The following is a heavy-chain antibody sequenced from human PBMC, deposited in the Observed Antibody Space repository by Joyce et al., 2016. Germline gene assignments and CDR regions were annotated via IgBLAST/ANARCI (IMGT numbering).Heavy chain of an antibody. CDR1: GFSLKTYAVG. D-gene: IGHD3-10*01. CDR3: ARQYFYGSGASNYFDY. V-gene: IGHV2-5*02. CDR2: IYWDDDK. Sequence: QITLKESGPTLVKPTQTLTLTCTFSGFSLKTYAVGVGWIRQPPGKALEWLALIYWDDDKRYSPSLQTRLTITKDTSKNQVVLTMTNMDHVDTATYYCARQYFYGSGASNYFDYWGQGTLVLVSS. J-gene: IGHJ4*02.